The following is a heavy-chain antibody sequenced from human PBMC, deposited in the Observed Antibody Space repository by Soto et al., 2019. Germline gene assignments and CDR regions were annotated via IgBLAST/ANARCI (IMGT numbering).Heavy chain of an antibody. CDR2: INAGNGNT. J-gene: IGHJ4*02. CDR1: GYALTSYA. Sequence: GTSVKVTCKDSGYALTSYAMHWVRQAPGQRLEWMGWINAGNGNTKYSQKFQGRVTITRDTSASTAYMELSSLRSEDTAVYYCARGVGNSAPDSGGQGPLVPVPS. D-gene: IGHD1-7*01. V-gene: IGHV1-3*01. CDR3: ARGVGNSAPDS.